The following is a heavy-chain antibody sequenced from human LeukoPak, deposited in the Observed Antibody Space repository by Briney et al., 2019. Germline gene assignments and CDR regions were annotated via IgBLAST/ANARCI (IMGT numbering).Heavy chain of an antibody. Sequence: SETLSLTCTASGGSISSYYWSWIRQPAGKGLEWIGRIYTSGSTNYNPSLKSRVTMSVDTFKNQFSMKMSSVTAADTAVYYCARALLRLGELSHTARFDYWGQGTLVTVSS. J-gene: IGHJ4*02. CDR2: IYTSGST. CDR3: ARALLRLGELSHTARFDY. CDR1: GGSISSYY. D-gene: IGHD3-16*02. V-gene: IGHV4-4*07.